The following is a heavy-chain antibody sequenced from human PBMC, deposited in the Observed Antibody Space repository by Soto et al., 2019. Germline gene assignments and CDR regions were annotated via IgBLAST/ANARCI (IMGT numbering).Heavy chain of an antibody. D-gene: IGHD6-19*01. CDR1: GFTFSSYS. CDR3: ARDLSTAVAGTGFDY. Sequence: EVQLVESGGGLVKPGGSLRLSCAASGFTFSSYSMNWVRQAPGKGLEWVSSISSSSSYIYYADSVKGRFTISRDNAKNSLYLQRNSLRAEDTAVYYCARDLSTAVAGTGFDYWGQGTLVTVSS. J-gene: IGHJ4*02. CDR2: ISSSSSYI. V-gene: IGHV3-21*01.